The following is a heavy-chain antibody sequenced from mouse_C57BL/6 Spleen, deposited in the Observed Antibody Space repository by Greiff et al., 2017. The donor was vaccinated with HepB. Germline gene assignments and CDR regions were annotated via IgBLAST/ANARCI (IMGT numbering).Heavy chain of an antibody. V-gene: IGHV1-59*01. CDR1: GYTFTSYW. CDR2: IDPSDSYT. CDR3: ARGDGSSYEAWFAY. D-gene: IGHD1-1*01. J-gene: IGHJ3*01. Sequence: QVQLQQPGAELVRPGTSVKLSCKASGYTFTSYWMHWVKQRPGQGLEWIGVIDPSDSYTNYNQKFKGKATLTVDTSSSTAYMQLSSLTSEDSAVYYCARGDGSSYEAWFAYWGQGTLVTVSA.